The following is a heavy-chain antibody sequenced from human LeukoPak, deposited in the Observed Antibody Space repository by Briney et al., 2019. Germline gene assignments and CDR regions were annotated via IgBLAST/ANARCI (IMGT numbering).Heavy chain of an antibody. J-gene: IGHJ4*02. CDR3: ARDRGSGTSGDY. CDR1: GYTFSGYY. D-gene: IGHD3-10*01. CDR2: INPNSGGT. V-gene: IGHV1-2*02. Sequence: ASVKVSCKASGYTFSGYYMHWVRQAPGQGLEWMGWINPNSGGTNYAQKFQGRVTMTRDTSISTAYMELSRLRSDDTAVYYCARDRGSGTSGDYWGQGTLVTVSS.